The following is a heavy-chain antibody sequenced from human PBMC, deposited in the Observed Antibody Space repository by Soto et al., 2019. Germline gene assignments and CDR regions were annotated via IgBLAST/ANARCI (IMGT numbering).Heavy chain of an antibody. Sequence: EVQLVESGGGLVQPGRSLRLSCTASGFTFADYGVGWFRQAPGKGLEWIGFIKSKAFGGTIEYAASVADRFTISRDDFRSIAYLQVNSLKTEDTAVYYCSGRHCSSGSCYFYRFDPWGQGTLVTVSS. V-gene: IGHV3-49*03. D-gene: IGHD2-2*01. CDR3: SGRHCSSGSCYFYRFDP. CDR1: GFTFADYG. J-gene: IGHJ5*02. CDR2: IKSKAFGGTI.